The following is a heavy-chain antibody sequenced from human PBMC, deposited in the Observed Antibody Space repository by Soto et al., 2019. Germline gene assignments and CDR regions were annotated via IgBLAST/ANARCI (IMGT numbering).Heavy chain of an antibody. CDR3: VKRSPGTMLAS. CDR1: GGSVSSNSYS. CDR2: IYSSENT. V-gene: IGHV4-39*01. Sequence: SETLSLTCTVSGGSVSSNSYSWGWIRQSPGKGLEWIGTIYSSENTYYNPSLLSRVTISVDTSKNEFSLRLSSVTAADTAVYYCVKRSPGTMLASCGQGTLVTGSS. D-gene: IGHD3-16*01. J-gene: IGHJ4*02.